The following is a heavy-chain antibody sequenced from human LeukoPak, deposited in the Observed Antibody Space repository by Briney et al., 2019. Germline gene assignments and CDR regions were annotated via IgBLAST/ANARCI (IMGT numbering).Heavy chain of an antibody. Sequence: ETLSLTCAVYGGSFSGYYWSWIRQPPGKGLEWVSGISASGGSTSYAGSVRGRFTISRDNSKNTLYVQMNSLRDEDTAVYYCAKDQRWESPHYLDSWGQGTLVTVSS. J-gene: IGHJ4*02. V-gene: IGHV3-23*01. CDR3: AKDQRWESPHYLDS. D-gene: IGHD1-26*01. CDR2: ISASGGST. CDR1: GGSFSGYY.